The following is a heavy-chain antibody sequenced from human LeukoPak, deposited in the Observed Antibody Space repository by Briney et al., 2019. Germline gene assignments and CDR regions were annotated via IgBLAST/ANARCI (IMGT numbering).Heavy chain of an antibody. CDR2: ISSSGSTT. CDR3: AKDSAPTTSLPTYYFDY. CDR1: GFNFKNYE. Sequence: TGGSLRLSCIVSGFNFKNYEMKCVRLAPGKGLEWSSYISSSGSTTKYAASVKGRFTMSRDNAKNALYMEMNSLRGEDTAVYYCAKDSAPTTSLPTYYFDYWGQGTLVTVSS. V-gene: IGHV3-48*03. D-gene: IGHD1-1*01. J-gene: IGHJ4*02.